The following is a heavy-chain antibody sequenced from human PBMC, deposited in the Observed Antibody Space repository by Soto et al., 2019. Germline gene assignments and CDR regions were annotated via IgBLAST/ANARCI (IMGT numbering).Heavy chain of an antibody. J-gene: IGHJ6*02. CDR2: IFSGGST. CDR3: AGEVGSGGWYYYYFGMDA. D-gene: IGHD6-19*01. V-gene: IGHV3-53*02. CDR1: GLTVRSNY. Sequence: EEQLVETGGGLIQPGGSLRLSCAASGLTVRSNYMSWVRQAPGKGLEWVSLIFSGGSTYYADSVKGRFTISRDNSKNMVYLQMNSLRVEDTAVYYCAGEVGSGGWYYYYFGMDAWGQGTTVTVSS.